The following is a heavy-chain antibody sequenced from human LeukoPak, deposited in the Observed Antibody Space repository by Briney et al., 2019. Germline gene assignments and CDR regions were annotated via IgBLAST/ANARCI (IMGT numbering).Heavy chain of an antibody. D-gene: IGHD3-22*01. CDR1: GGSISSSSYY. J-gene: IGHJ4*02. Sequence: SETLSLTCTVPGGSISSSSYYWGWIRQPPGKGLEWIGSIYYSGSTYYNPSLKSRVTISVDTSKNQFSLKLSSVTAADTAVYYCARRGYYDSSGYYVYIFDYWGQGTLVTVSS. V-gene: IGHV4-39*01. CDR2: IYYSGST. CDR3: ARRGYYDSSGYYVYIFDY.